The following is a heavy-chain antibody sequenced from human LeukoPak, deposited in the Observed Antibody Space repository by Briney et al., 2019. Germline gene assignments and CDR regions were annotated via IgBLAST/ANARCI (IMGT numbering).Heavy chain of an antibody. Sequence: GGSLRLSCAASGFTVSSNYMSWVRQAPGKGLEWVSVIYSGGSTYYADSVKGRFTISRDNSKNTLYLQMNSLRAEDTAVYYCARDHYGDPRDYWGQGTLVTVSS. V-gene: IGHV3-66*01. D-gene: IGHD4-17*01. CDR2: IYSGGST. J-gene: IGHJ4*02. CDR3: ARDHYGDPRDY. CDR1: GFTVSSNY.